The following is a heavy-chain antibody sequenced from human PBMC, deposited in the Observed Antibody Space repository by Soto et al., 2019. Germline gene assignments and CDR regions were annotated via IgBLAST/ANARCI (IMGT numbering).Heavy chain of an antibody. Sequence: PGGSLGLSCTASGVTFGVYAMSWLRQDPGKGLEWVGFIRSKAYGGTTEYAASVKGRFTISRDDSKSIAYLQMNSLKTEDTAVYYCTRGRSGYYYYGMDVWGQGTTVTVSS. J-gene: IGHJ6*02. CDR1: GVTFGVYA. V-gene: IGHV3-49*03. CDR3: TRGRSGYYYYGMDV. D-gene: IGHD2-15*01. CDR2: IRSKAYGGTT.